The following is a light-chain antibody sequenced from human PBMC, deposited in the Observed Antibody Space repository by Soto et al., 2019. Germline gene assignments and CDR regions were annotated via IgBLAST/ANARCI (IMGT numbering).Light chain of an antibody. J-gene: IGKJ1*01. CDR2: AAS. CDR3: QKYNSALWT. Sequence: DIQMTQSPSSLSASVGDRVTITCRASQGISNYLAWYQQKPGKVPKLLIYAASTLQSGVPSRFSGSGSGTDFTLTISRLQTEDVATYYCQKYNSALWTFGQGTKVEIK. CDR1: QGISNY. V-gene: IGKV1-27*01.